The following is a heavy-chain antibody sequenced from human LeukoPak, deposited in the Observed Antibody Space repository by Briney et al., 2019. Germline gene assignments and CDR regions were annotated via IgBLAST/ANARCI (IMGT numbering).Heavy chain of an antibody. CDR1: GYTFTSYG. CDR2: ISAYNGNT. D-gene: IGHD2-2*01. Sequence: ASVKVSCKASGYTFTSYGISWVRQAPGQGLEWMGWISAYNGNTNYAQELQGRVTMTTDTSTSTAYMELRSLRSDDTAVYYCARSAEPVPASVFDYWGQGTLVTVSS. V-gene: IGHV1-18*01. CDR3: ARSAEPVPASVFDY. J-gene: IGHJ4*02.